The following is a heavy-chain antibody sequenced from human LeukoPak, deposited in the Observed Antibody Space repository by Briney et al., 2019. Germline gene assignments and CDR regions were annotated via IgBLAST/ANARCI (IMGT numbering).Heavy chain of an antibody. Sequence: GGSLRLSCAASGFPFSSHGMHWVRQAPGKGLEWVAYIRQEGRDTYYADSVKGRFSISRDDSKYTVNLEMNSLRTEDMAVYYCARDFNWGFDYWGQGTLVSVSS. D-gene: IGHD7-27*01. CDR3: ARDFNWGFDY. CDR1: GFPFSSHG. CDR2: IRQEGRDT. J-gene: IGHJ4*02. V-gene: IGHV3-30*02.